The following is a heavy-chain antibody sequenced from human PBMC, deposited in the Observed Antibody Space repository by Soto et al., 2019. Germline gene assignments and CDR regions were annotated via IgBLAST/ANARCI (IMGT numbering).Heavy chain of an antibody. J-gene: IGHJ6*03. Sequence: QVQLVESGGGVVQPGRSLRLSCAASGFTFSSYGMHWVRQAPGKGLEWVAVIWYDGSNKYYADSVKGRFTISRDNSKNTLYVQMNSLRAEDTAVYYCARDHSLIVVVSGMDVWGKGTTVTVSS. CDR3: ARDHSLIVVVSGMDV. CDR2: IWYDGSNK. CDR1: GFTFSSYG. D-gene: IGHD2-15*01. V-gene: IGHV3-33*01.